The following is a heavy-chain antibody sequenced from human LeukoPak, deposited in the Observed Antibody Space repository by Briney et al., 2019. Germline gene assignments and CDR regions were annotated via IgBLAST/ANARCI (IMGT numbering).Heavy chain of an antibody. V-gene: IGHV3-21*01. CDR1: GFTFSSYT. D-gene: IGHD2-15*01. Sequence: GGSLRLSCAASGFTFSSYTMNWVRQAPGKGLEWVSSISSSSSYIYYADSVKGRITISRDNAENSLYLQMNSLRAEDTAIYYCARGYCSGDTCYSVFDYWGQGTLVTVSS. CDR2: ISSSSSYI. CDR3: ARGYCSGDTCYSVFDY. J-gene: IGHJ4*02.